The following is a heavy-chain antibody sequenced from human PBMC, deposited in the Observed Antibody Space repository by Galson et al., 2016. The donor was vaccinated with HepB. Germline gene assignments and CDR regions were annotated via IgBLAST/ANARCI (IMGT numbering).Heavy chain of an antibody. D-gene: IGHD5-24*01. CDR1: GGTFSSCT. CDR2: IIPIFDTP. Sequence: SVKVSCKASGGTFSSCTISWVRQAPGQGLEWMGGIIPIFDTPNYAQKFQGRVTITADESTSTAYMGLSSLKASDTATYYCARFERGMAATGSYYYHGMDVWGQGTTVIVSS. V-gene: IGHV1-69*13. CDR3: ARFERGMAATGSYYYHGMDV. J-gene: IGHJ6*02.